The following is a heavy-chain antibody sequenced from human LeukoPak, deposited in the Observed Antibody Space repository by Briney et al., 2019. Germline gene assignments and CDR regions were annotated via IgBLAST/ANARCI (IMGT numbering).Heavy chain of an antibody. CDR3: AVRSMKRPPEFDY. J-gene: IGHJ4*02. V-gene: IGHV3-21*01. Sequence: GGSLRLSCEVSGFTFSSYSMNWVRQAPGKGLEWVSSISGGGGYIYYADSVKGRFTISRDNAKNSLYLQMNSLRAEDTAVYYCAVRSMKRPPEFDYWGQGALVTVSS. CDR1: GFTFSSYS. CDR2: ISGGGGYI.